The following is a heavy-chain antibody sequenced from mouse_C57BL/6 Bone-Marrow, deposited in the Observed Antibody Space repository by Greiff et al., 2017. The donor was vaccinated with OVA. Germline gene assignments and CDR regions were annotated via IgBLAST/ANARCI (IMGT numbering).Heavy chain of an antibody. D-gene: IGHD3-2*02. V-gene: IGHV1-69*01. J-gene: IGHJ3*01. CDR2: IDPSDSYT. CDR1: GYTFTSYW. CDR3: ARSLRGSSGPPFAY. Sequence: VQLQQPGAELVMPGASVKLSCKASGYTFTSYWMHWVKQRPGQGLEWIGEIDPSDSYTNYNQKFKGKSTLTVDKSSSTAYMQLSSLTSEDSAVYYCARSLRGSSGPPFAYWGQGTLVTVSA.